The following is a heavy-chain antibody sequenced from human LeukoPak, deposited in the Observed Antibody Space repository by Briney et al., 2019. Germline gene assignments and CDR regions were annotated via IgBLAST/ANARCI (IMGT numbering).Heavy chain of an antibody. D-gene: IGHD4-17*01. CDR2: ISGSGGST. CDR1: GFTFSSYA. J-gene: IGHJ4*02. Sequence: GGSLRLSCAASGFTFSSYAMSWVRQAPGKGLEWVSAISGSGGSTYYAGSVKGRFTISRDNSKNTLYLQMNSLRAEDTAVYYCAKDGDYGDYVNYFDYWGQETLVTVSS. CDR3: AKDGDYGDYVNYFDY. V-gene: IGHV3-23*01.